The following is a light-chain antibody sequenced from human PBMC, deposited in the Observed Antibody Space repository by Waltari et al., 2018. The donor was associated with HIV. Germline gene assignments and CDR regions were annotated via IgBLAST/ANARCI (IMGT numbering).Light chain of an antibody. V-gene: IGLV1-47*01. CDR1: SSNIGTNS. Sequence: QSVLTQPPSASGTPGQSVTISCSGTSSNIGTNSVYWYQQFPGTAPKLLIYRNNQRPAGVPDRFSGSKSGTSASLAISGLRSDDEADYYCAAWDDTLTVVFGGGTKLTVL. J-gene: IGLJ2*01. CDR3: AAWDDTLTVV. CDR2: RNN.